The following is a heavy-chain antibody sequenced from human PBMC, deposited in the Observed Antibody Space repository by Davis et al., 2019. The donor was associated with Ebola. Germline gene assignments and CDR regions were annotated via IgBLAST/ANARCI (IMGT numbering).Heavy chain of an antibody. V-gene: IGHV1-18*01. J-gene: IGHJ5*02. Sequence: ASVKVSCKASGYTFTSYGISWVRQAPGQGLEWMGWISAYNGNTNYAQKLQGRVTMTTDTSTSTAYMELRSLRSDDTAVYYCARSENYDFWSGYYTGWFDPWGQGTLVTVSS. D-gene: IGHD3-3*01. CDR2: ISAYNGNT. CDR1: GYTFTSYG. CDR3: ARSENYDFWSGYYTGWFDP.